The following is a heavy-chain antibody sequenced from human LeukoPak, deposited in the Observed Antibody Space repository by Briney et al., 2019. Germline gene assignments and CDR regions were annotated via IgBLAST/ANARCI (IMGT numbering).Heavy chain of an antibody. CDR2: IYSNGYT. J-gene: IGHJ5*02. D-gene: IGHD3-10*01. CDR1: GGSISTYY. Sequence: SETLSLTCSVSGGSISTYYLTWIRQSPGKGLEWIGYIYSNGYTNFNPSLQSRVTISVDTSNNQFSLEVASVTAADTAVYYCARAPPRGGWFDPWGQGTLVTVSS. V-gene: IGHV4-59*01. CDR3: ARAPPRGGWFDP.